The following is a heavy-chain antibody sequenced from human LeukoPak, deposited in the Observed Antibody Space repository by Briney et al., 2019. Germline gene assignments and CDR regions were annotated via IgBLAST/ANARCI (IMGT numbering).Heavy chain of an antibody. D-gene: IGHD6-13*01. CDR2: IYHSGST. CDR1: GYSISSGYS. J-gene: IGHJ5*02. Sequence: SETLSLTCAVFGYSISSGYSWGWIRQPPGKGLELIGSIYHSGSTYYNPSLKSRVTLSVDTSKNQFSLKLSSVTAADTAVYYCARHGPESSSWPNWFDPWGQGTLVTVSS. V-gene: IGHV4-38-2*01. CDR3: ARHGPESSSWPNWFDP.